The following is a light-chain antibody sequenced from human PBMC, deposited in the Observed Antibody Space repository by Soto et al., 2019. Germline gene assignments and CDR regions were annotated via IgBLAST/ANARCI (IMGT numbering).Light chain of an antibody. V-gene: IGLV2-8*01. J-gene: IGLJ3*02. Sequence: QSALAQPPSASGSPGQSVTISCTGTSSDVGDNYVSWYQQHLGKAPKLIIYEVTLRPSGVPDRFSGSKSGNTASLAITGLQAEDEADYYCQAYDYSLTAFVFGGGTQLTVL. CDR1: SSDVGDNY. CDR3: QAYDYSLTAFV. CDR2: EVT.